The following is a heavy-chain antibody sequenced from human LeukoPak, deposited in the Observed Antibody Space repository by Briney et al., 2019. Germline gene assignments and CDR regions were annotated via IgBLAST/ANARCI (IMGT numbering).Heavy chain of an antibody. D-gene: IGHD6-19*01. CDR2: IYYSGST. V-gene: IGHV4-59*01. CDR3: ARGGWSVAGQLAY. CDR1: GGSISSYY. Sequence: SETLSLTCTVSGGSISSYYWSWIRQPPGKGLEWIGYIYYSGSTNYNPSLKSRVTISVDTSKNQFSLKLSSVTAADTAVYYCARGGWSVAGQLAYWGQGTLVTVSS. J-gene: IGHJ4*02.